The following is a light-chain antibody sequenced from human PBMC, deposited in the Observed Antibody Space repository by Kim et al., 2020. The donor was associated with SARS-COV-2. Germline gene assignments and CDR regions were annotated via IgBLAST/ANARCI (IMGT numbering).Light chain of an antibody. CDR3: GTWDSRLSAGGWV. CDR1: SSNIGNNY. CDR2: ENN. Sequence: QSVLTQPPSVSAAPGQKVTISCSGSSSNIGNNYVSWYQHLPGTAPKLLIYENNKRPSGIPDRFSGSKSGTSATLGITGLQTGDEADYYCGTWDSRLSAGGWVFGGGTQLTVL. J-gene: IGLJ3*02. V-gene: IGLV1-51*01.